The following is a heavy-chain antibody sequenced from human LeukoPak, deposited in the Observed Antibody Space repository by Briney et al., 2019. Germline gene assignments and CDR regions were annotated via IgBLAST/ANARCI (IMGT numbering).Heavy chain of an antibody. J-gene: IGHJ4*02. CDR1: GGSISSYY. V-gene: IGHV4-59*08. CDR3: TRGYSYVGFDY. Sequence: SETLSLTCTASGGSISSYYWSWIRQPPGKGLEWIGYIYYSGSTNYNPSLKSRVTISVDTSKNQFSLKLSSVTAADTAVYYCTRGYSYVGFDYWGQGTLVTVSS. D-gene: IGHD5-18*01. CDR2: IYYSGST.